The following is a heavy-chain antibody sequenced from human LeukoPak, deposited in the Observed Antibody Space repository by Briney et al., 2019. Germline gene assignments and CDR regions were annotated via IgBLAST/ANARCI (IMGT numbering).Heavy chain of an antibody. J-gene: IGHJ4*02. D-gene: IGHD5-18*01. CDR3: ARDLGYSYGPLDY. CDR1: GYSISSGYY. CDR2: IYYSGST. Sequence: SETLSLTCTVSGYSISSGYYWGWIRQPPGKGLEWIGSIYYSGSTYYNPSLKSRVTISVDTSKNQFSLKLSSVTAADTAVYYCARDLGYSYGPLDYWGQGTLVTVSS. V-gene: IGHV4-38-2*02.